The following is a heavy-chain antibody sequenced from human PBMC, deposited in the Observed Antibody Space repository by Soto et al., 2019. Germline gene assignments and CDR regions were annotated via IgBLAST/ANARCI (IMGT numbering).Heavy chain of an antibody. CDR1: GGSISSSSYY. Sequence: SETLSLTCTVYGGSISSSSYYWGWIRQPPGKGLEWIGSIYYSGSTYYNPSLKSRVTISVDTSKNQFSLKLSSVTAADTAVYYCARHEEDWSDPFRHATLVTVS. V-gene: IGHV4-39*01. J-gene: IGHJ5*02. CDR2: IYYSGST. CDR3: ARHEEDWSDP.